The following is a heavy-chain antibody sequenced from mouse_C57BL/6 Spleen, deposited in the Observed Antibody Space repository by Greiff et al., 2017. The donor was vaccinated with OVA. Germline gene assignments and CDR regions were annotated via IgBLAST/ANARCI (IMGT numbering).Heavy chain of an antibody. J-gene: IGHJ4*01. Sequence: VQLQQSGPGLAKPSQTLSLTCSVPGYSITSDYWNWIRKFPGNKLEYMGYISYSGSTYYNPSLKSRISINRDTSKNQYYLQVNSVTTEDTATDYCAITTEGYYYAMDYWGQGTSVTVSS. V-gene: IGHV3-8*01. CDR3: AITTEGYYYAMDY. D-gene: IGHD1-2*01. CDR1: GYSITSDY. CDR2: ISYSGST.